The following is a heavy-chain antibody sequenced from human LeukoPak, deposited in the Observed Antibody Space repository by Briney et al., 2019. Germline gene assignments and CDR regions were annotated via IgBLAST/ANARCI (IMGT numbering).Heavy chain of an antibody. CDR1: GGSTSSYY. Sequence: SETLSLTCTVSGGSTSSYYWSWIRQPPGKGLEWIGYIYYSGSTNYNPSLKSRVTISVDTSKNQFSLKLSSVTAADTAVYYCARGYDFWSGYRYDYWGQGTLVTVSS. V-gene: IGHV4-59*01. CDR2: IYYSGST. D-gene: IGHD3-3*01. CDR3: ARGYDFWSGYRYDY. J-gene: IGHJ4*02.